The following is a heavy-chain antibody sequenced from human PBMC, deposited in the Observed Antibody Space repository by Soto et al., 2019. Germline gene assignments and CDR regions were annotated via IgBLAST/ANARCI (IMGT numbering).Heavy chain of an antibody. D-gene: IGHD3-10*01. CDR1: GGSISSSSYY. Sequence: QLQLQESGPGLVKPSETLSLTCTVSGGSISSSSYYWGWIRQPPGKGLEWIGSIYYSGSTYYNPSLKSRVTISVDTSKNQFSLKLSSVTAADTAVYYCARHMGYGSGSYLYCYYMDVWGKGTTVTVSS. V-gene: IGHV4-39*01. CDR3: ARHMGYGSGSYLYCYYMDV. CDR2: IYYSGST. J-gene: IGHJ6*03.